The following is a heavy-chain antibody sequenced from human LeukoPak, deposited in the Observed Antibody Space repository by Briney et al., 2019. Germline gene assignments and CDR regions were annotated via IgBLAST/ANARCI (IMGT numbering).Heavy chain of an antibody. J-gene: IGHJ5*02. Sequence: PSQTLSLTCTVSGGSISSGGYYWSWIRQPPGKGLEWIGYIYHSGSTYYNPSLKSRVTISVDTSKNQFSLKLSSVTAADTAVYYCAREGYYGSGSYLNLNWFDPWGQGTLVTVSS. D-gene: IGHD3-10*01. CDR2: IYHSGST. CDR3: AREGYYGSGSYLNLNWFDP. V-gene: IGHV4-30-2*01. CDR1: GGSISSGGYY.